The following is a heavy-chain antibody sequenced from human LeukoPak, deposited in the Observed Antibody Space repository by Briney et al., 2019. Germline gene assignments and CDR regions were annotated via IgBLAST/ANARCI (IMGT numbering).Heavy chain of an antibody. CDR3: ARGGDYKNDY. J-gene: IGHJ4*02. V-gene: IGHV3-74*01. CDR1: GFTFSSYW. Sequence: GGSLRLSCAASGFTFSSYWMHWVRHTPGKGLVWVSRINGAGSSISYADSVKGRVAISRDNAKNTLYLQMNNLRAEDTAVYYCARGGDYKNDYWGQGTLVTVSS. D-gene: IGHD4-17*01. CDR2: INGAGSSI.